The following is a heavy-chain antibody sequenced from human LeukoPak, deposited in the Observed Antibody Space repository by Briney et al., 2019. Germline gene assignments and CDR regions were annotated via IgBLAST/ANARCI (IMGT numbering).Heavy chain of an antibody. CDR1: GFTFSSYG. CDR3: ARYSYGYPFSS. Sequence: PGGSLRLSCAASGFTFSSYGMHWVRQAPGKGLEWVANIKQDGSEKYYVDSVKGRFTISRDNAKNSLYLQMNSLRAEDTAVYYCARYSYGYPFSSWGQGTLVTVSS. D-gene: IGHD5-18*01. V-gene: IGHV3-7*01. CDR2: IKQDGSEK. J-gene: IGHJ5*02.